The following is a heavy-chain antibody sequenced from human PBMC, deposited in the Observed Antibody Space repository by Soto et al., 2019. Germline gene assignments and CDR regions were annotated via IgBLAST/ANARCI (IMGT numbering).Heavy chain of an antibody. CDR3: ATSLWFGTQPEI. Sequence: QVQLQQWGAGLLKPSETLSLTCAVYGGSFSNNYWTWFRQPPGKGLEWIGEISPSGTTKYIPSLKSLGTISVDTSRKQFFLKVTSVSAADTAVYYCATSLWFGTQPEIWGPGTLVTVSS. D-gene: IGHD3-10*01. J-gene: IGHJ4*02. CDR2: ISPSGTT. V-gene: IGHV4-34*01. CDR1: GGSFSNNY.